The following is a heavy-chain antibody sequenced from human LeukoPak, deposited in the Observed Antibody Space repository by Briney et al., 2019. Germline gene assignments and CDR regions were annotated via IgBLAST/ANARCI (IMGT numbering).Heavy chain of an antibody. J-gene: IGHJ5*02. CDR1: GFSLSTSGVG. CDR3: ARRLEHVAARPLYGSINWFDP. D-gene: IGHD6-6*01. V-gene: IGHV2-5*01. CDR2: IYWNGDK. Sequence: NASGPTLVKPTQTLTLTCTFSGFSLSTSGVGVGWIRQPPGKALEWLALIYWNGDKRYSPSLKSRLTITKDTSKNQVVLTMTNMDPVDTATYYCARRLEHVAARPLYGSINWFDPWGQGTLVTVSS.